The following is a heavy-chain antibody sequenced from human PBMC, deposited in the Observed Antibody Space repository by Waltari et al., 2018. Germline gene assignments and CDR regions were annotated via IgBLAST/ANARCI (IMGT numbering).Heavy chain of an antibody. J-gene: IGHJ4*02. CDR3: ARDGGYCTSTSCQLSSCDY. D-gene: IGHD2-2*01. CDR1: GFTFRRYW. Sequence: EVQLVESGGGLVQPGGSLRLSCAASGFTFRRYWMHWVRQVPGKGLVSVSRINTDGSSTDYADSVKGRFTMSRDNAKNTLFLQMNSLRAEDTALYYCARDGGYCTSTSCQLSSCDYWGQGTLVTVSS. CDR2: INTDGSST. V-gene: IGHV3-74*01.